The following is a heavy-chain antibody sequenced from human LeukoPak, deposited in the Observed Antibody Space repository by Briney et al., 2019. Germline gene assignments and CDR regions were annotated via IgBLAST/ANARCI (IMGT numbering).Heavy chain of an antibody. D-gene: IGHD2-2*01. J-gene: IGHJ4*02. V-gene: IGHV3-11*01. Sequence: PGGSLRLSCEGSGFTFSNYWMGWVRQAPGKGLECVSYITSSGNTIYYADSVKGRFTISRDNAKNSLFLQMNSLRAEDTAVYYCARVETSAWTYFDYWGLGTLVTVSS. CDR2: ITSSGNTI. CDR1: GFTFSNYW. CDR3: ARVETSAWTYFDY.